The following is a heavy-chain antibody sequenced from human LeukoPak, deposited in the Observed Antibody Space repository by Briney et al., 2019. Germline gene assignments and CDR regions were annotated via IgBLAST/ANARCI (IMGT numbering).Heavy chain of an antibody. Sequence: SETLSLTCTVSGGFLSSSLYYWGWIRQPPGKGLEWIGSIYYSDLTYYNPSLESRVAMSLDTSKNQFSLGLSSVTAADTAVYYCARGRTYYYDSSGYPTKRNWFDPWGQGTLVTVSS. CDR1: GGFLSSSLYY. V-gene: IGHV4-39*07. CDR2: IYYSDLT. J-gene: IGHJ5*02. CDR3: ARGRTYYYDSSGYPTKRNWFDP. D-gene: IGHD3-22*01.